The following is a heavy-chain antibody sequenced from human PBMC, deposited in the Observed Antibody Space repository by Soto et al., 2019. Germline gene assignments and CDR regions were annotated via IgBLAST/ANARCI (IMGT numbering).Heavy chain of an antibody. CDR3: ARGRVAAHEDVDY. CDR1: GFTFSTYT. D-gene: IGHD2-15*01. CDR2: IVSSSGYI. Sequence: EVQLVESGGGLVKPGGSLRLSCAASGFTFSTYTMNWVRQGPGKGLEWVASIVSSSGYIFYADSVKGRFTISRDNAKNSLYLQMNSLRAEDTAVYYCARGRVAAHEDVDYWGQGTLVTVST. V-gene: IGHV3-21*01. J-gene: IGHJ4*02.